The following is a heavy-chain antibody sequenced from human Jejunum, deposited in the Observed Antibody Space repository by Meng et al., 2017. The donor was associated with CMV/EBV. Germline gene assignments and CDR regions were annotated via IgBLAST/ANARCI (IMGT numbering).Heavy chain of an antibody. J-gene: IGHJ4*02. V-gene: IGHV1-46*04. Sequence: VSCKPSVYTFTDYYMHWMRQAPGQGLQWMGMINPTGGSASYAQNLQGRITMTRDTSTSSVYMELSSLRSEDTAVYYCARGDYTAFDYWGQGTLVTVSS. CDR2: INPTGGSA. D-gene: IGHD3-16*01. CDR1: VYTFTDYY. CDR3: ARGDYTAFDY.